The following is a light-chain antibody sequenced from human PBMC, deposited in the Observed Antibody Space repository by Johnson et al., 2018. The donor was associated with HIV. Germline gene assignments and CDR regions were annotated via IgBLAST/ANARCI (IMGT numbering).Light chain of an antibody. V-gene: IGLV1-51*01. J-gene: IGLJ1*01. CDR1: SSNIGNNY. Sequence: HSVLTQPPSVSAAPGQKVTISCSGSSSNIGNNYVSWYQQLPGRAPKLLIYDNNKRPSWIPYRFSGSKSGTSATLGIAGLQTGDEADYFCGTWDNSLNVYVFGTATKVTVL. CDR3: GTWDNSLNVYV. CDR2: DNN.